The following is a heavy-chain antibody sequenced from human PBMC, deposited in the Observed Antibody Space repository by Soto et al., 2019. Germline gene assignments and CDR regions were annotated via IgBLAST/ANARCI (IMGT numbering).Heavy chain of an antibody. D-gene: IGHD6-13*01. CDR2: ISGSGGST. CDR1: GFTFSNYA. CDR3: AKDQGSSWYEIHY. J-gene: IGHJ4*02. V-gene: IGHV3-23*01. Sequence: EVQLLESGGGLVQPGGSLRLSCAASGFTFSNYAVTWVRQAPGKGLEWVSTISGSGGSTYYADSVKGRFTFSRDNSKNTLYLQINSLRAEDTAVYYCAKDQGSSWYEIHYWGQGTLVTVSS.